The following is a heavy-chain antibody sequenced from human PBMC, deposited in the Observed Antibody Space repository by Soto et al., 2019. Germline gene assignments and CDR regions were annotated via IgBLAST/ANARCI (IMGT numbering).Heavy chain of an antibody. CDR2: INHSGST. CDR1: GGYFSGYY. CDR3: ARGHYDFWSGYSYYYYYYYMDV. D-gene: IGHD3-3*01. V-gene: IGHV4-34*01. Sequence: SETLSLTSAVYGGYFSGYYWSWIRQHPGKGLEWIGEINHSGSTSYNPSLKSRVTISVDTSKNQFSLKLSSVTAADTAVYYCARGHYDFWSGYSYYYYYYYMDVWGKGTTVTVSS. J-gene: IGHJ6*03.